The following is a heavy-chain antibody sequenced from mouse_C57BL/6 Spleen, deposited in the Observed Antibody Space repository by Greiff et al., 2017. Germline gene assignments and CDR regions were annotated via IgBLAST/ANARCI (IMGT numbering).Heavy chain of an antibody. CDR2: INPNNGGT. D-gene: IGHD1-1*01. Sequence: VQLKQSGPELVKPGASVKIPCKASGYTFTDYNMDWVKQSHGKSLEWIGDINPNNGGTIYNQKFKGKATLTVDKSSSTAYMELRSLTSEDTAVYYCARPGSSPFGYWGQGTLVTVSA. J-gene: IGHJ3*02. CDR1: GYTFTDYN. V-gene: IGHV1-18*01. CDR3: ARPGSSPFGY.